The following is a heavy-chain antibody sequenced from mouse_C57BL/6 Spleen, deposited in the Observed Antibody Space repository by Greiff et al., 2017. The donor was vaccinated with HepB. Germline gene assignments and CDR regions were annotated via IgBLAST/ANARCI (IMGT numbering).Heavy chain of an antibody. CDR1: GFTFSDYG. CDR3: ARPIYYGNFFDY. Sequence: EVQLVESGGGLVKPGGSLKLSCAASGFTFSDYGMHWVRQAPEKGLEWVAYISSGSSTSYYADTVKGRFTISRDNAKITLFLQMTSLRSEDTAMYYCARPIYYGNFFDYWGQGTTHTVSS. V-gene: IGHV5-17*01. D-gene: IGHD2-1*01. J-gene: IGHJ2*01. CDR2: ISSGSSTS.